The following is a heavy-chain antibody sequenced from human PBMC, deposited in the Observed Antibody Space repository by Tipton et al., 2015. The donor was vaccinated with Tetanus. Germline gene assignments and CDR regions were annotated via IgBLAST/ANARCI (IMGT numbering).Heavy chain of an antibody. CDR2: IYYSGST. D-gene: IGHD1-26*01. CDR3: ARVGGYLWELPRINWFDP. CDR1: GGSISSGGYY. V-gene: IGHV4-31*03. Sequence: TLSLTCTVSGGSISSGGYYWSWIRQHPGKGLEWIGYIYYSGSTYYNPSLKSRVTISVDTSKNQFSLKLSSVTAADTAVYYCARVGGYLWELPRINWFDPWGQGTLVTVSS. J-gene: IGHJ5*02.